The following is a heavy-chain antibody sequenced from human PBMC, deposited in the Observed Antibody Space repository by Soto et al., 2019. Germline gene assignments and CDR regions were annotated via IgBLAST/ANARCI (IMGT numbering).Heavy chain of an antibody. D-gene: IGHD5-18*01. CDR2: IWYDGSNK. Sequence: GGSLRLSCAASGFTFSSYGMHWVRQAPGKGLEWVAVIWYDGSNKYYADSVKGRFTISRDNSKNTLYLQMNSLRAEDTAVYYCARDLKDTAMCMDVWGQGTTVTVSS. CDR3: ARDLKDTAMCMDV. V-gene: IGHV3-33*01. CDR1: GFTFSSYG. J-gene: IGHJ6*02.